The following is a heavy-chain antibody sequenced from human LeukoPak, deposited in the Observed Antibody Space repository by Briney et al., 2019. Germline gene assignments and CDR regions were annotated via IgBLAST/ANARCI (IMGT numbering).Heavy chain of an antibody. CDR3: ARAPPYCSGGSCYRIVDY. CDR2: TSSSGSTI. V-gene: IGHV3-11*01. Sequence: GGSLRLSCAASGFTFSDYYVSSIPQALGEGPERASYTSSSGSTIYYADSVRGRFTISRDNAKNSLYLQMNSLRADDTAVYYCARAPPYCSGGSCYRIVDYWGQGTLVTVSS. CDR1: GFTFSDYY. J-gene: IGHJ4*02. D-gene: IGHD2-15*01.